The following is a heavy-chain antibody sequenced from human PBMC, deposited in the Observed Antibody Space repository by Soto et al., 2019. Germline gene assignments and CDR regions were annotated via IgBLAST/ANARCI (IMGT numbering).Heavy chain of an antibody. CDR2: ISSSSSTI. Sequence: TGGSLILSCAASGFTFSSYSMNWVRQAPGKGLEWVSYISSSSSTIYYADSVKGRFTISRDNSKNTLYLQMKSLRAEDTAVYYCARDPPATRHGMDVWGQGTTVTVSS. CDR3: ARDPPATRHGMDV. J-gene: IGHJ6*02. CDR1: GFTFSSYS. V-gene: IGHV3-48*01.